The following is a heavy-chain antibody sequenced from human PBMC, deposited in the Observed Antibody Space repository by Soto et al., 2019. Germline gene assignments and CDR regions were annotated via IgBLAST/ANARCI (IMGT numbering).Heavy chain of an antibody. CDR1: GGSIGNFY. CDR2: ISYSGNT. J-gene: IGHJ4*02. D-gene: IGHD2-8*01. Sequence: SETLSLTCTVSGGSIGNFYWSWIRQPPGKGLEWIGYISYSGNTNYNPSLKSRVSISVDTSKNQLSLNLTSVTAADTAVYYCARAPMVLSRSYFDSWGQGXPVTVSS. CDR3: ARAPMVLSRSYFDS. V-gene: IGHV4-59*01.